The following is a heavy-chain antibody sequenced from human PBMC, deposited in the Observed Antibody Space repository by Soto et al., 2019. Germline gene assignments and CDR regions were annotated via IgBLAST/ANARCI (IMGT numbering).Heavy chain of an antibody. D-gene: IGHD5-18*01. V-gene: IGHV1-18*01. Sequence: ASVKVSCKASGYTFTSYGISWVRQAPGQGLEWMGWISAYNGNTNYAQKLQGRVTTTTDTSTSTAYMELRSLRSDDTAVYYCARDRAGGYSYGYVPLNWFDPWGQGTLVTVSS. CDR3: ARDRAGGYSYGYVPLNWFDP. CDR2: ISAYNGNT. J-gene: IGHJ5*02. CDR1: GYTFTSYG.